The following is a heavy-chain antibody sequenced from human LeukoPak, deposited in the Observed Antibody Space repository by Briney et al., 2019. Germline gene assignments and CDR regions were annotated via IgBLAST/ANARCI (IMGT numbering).Heavy chain of an antibody. Sequence: GRSLRLSCATSGFTFSTYGMHWVRQAPGKGLEWVGRTRNKANSYTTEYAASVKGRFTISRDDSKNSLYLQMNSLKTEDTAVYYCAREAIIVGATTFDYWGQGTLVTVSS. J-gene: IGHJ4*02. CDR1: GFTFSTYG. D-gene: IGHD1-26*01. CDR3: AREAIIVGATTFDY. CDR2: TRNKANSYTT. V-gene: IGHV3-72*01.